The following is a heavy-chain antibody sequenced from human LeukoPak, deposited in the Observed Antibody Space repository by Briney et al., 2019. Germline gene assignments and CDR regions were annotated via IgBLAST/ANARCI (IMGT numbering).Heavy chain of an antibody. CDR1: GFSFNSYG. CDR2: ISHEGSYQ. CDR3: ARTREQWQVLDY. J-gene: IGHJ4*02. V-gene: IGHV3-30*03. Sequence: GGSLRLSCVASGFSFNSYGIHWVRQAPGKGLEWVAVISHEGSYQYYADSVKGRFIISRDNSKNMVFLQMNSLSAEDTAVYYCARTREQWQVLDYWGQGTLVTVSS. D-gene: IGHD6-19*01.